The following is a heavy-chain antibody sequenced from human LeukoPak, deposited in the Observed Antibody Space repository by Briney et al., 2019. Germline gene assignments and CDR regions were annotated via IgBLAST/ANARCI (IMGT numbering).Heavy chain of an antibody. CDR2: IIPIFGTA. D-gene: IGHD3-16*01. J-gene: IGHJ6*03. V-gene: IGHV1-69*06. CDR3: GLGGYYYYYYMDV. Sequence: SVKVSCKASGYTFNKYSISWVRQAPGQGLEWMGGIIPIFGTANYAQKFQGRVTITADKSTSTAYMELSSLRSEDTAVYYCGLGGYYYYYYMDVWGRGTTVTVSS. CDR1: GYTFNKYS.